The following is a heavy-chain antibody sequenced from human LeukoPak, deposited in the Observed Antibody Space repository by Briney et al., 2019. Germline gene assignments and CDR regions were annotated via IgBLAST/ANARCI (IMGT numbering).Heavy chain of an antibody. D-gene: IGHD3-9*01. CDR1: GYTFTNNF. Sequence: ASVKVSCKASGYTFTNNFMHWVRQAPGQGLEWMGIINPSGDNTWYAQKFQGRVTMTRDMATSTDYMEVSSLRSEDTAVYYCARQANYDILTGYTRIDPWGQGTLVTVSS. CDR3: ARQANYDILTGYTRIDP. V-gene: IGHV1-46*01. J-gene: IGHJ5*02. CDR2: INPSGDNT.